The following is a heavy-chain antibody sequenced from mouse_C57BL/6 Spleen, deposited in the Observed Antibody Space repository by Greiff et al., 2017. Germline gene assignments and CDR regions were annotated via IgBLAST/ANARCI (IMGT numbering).Heavy chain of an antibody. CDR3: ASHYDTPLDY. D-gene: IGHD2-4*01. CDR1: GFTFTDYY. Sequence: EVKLMESGGGLVQPGGSLNLSCAASGFTFTDYYMSWVRQPPGKALEWLGIIRNKANGYSTVYCASVKVRFTISRENSQSILYLQMNAQRAENSATDCCASHYDTPLDYWGQGTSVTVSS. CDR2: IRNKANGYST. J-gene: IGHJ4*01. V-gene: IGHV7-3*01.